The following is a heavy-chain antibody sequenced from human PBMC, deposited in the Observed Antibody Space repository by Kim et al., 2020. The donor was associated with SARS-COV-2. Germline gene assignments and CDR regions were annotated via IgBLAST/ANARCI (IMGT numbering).Heavy chain of an antibody. V-gene: IGHV7-4-1*02. Sequence: TPTYAQGFTGRFVFSLDTSVSTAYLQISSLKAEDTAVYYCALPVDNWFDPWGQGTLVTVSS. CDR3: ALPVDNWFDP. J-gene: IGHJ5*02. CDR2: TP.